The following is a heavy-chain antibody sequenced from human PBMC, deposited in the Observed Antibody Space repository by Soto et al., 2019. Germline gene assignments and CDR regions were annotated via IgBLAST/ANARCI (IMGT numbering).Heavy chain of an antibody. V-gene: IGHV3-23*01. J-gene: IGHJ4*02. CDR3: AKRSSSSTFDY. Sequence: EVQLLESGGGLVQPGESLRLSCAASGFTFSSYAMSWVRQAPGKGLERVSVISGSDDSTYYGDSVKGRFTISGDNSKNTLHLQMNSVRAEDTDVYYCAKRSSSSTFDYWGQGTLVTVSS. CDR2: ISGSDDST. D-gene: IGHD6-6*01. CDR1: GFTFSSYA.